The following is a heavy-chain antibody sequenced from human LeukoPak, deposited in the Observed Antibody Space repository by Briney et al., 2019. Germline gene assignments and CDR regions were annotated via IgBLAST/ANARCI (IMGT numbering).Heavy chain of an antibody. CDR3: ARHRGSSSLFDY. J-gene: IGHJ4*02. CDR1: GGSISTNDYY. Sequence: PSETLSLTCSVSGGSISTNDYYWDWIRQPPGMGLEYIGSIYYSGSTYYNPSLKSRVTISVDTPKNQFSLRLSSVTAADTAVYYCARHRGSSSLFDYWGQGTLVTVSS. D-gene: IGHD6-6*01. V-gene: IGHV4-39*01. CDR2: IYYSGST.